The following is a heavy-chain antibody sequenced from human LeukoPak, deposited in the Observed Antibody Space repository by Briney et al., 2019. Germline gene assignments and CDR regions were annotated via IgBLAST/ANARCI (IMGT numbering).Heavy chain of an antibody. J-gene: IGHJ6*03. CDR1: GDSVSSNSAA. CDR2: TYYRSKWSS. V-gene: IGHV6-1*01. Sequence: SQTLSLTCAISGDSVSSNSAAWHGIRQSPSRGLEWLGRTYYRSKWSSDYAVSMKSRITIRPDTSKNQFSLQLNSVTPEDTAVYFCAREGGHYYYIDVWGKGTTVTVSS. D-gene: IGHD3-16*01. CDR3: AREGGHYYYIDV.